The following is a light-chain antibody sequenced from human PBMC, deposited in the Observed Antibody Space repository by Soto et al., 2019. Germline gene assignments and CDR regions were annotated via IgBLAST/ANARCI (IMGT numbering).Light chain of an antibody. CDR1: QSVSSS. V-gene: IGKV3-11*01. J-gene: IGKJ5*01. Sequence: EIVLTQSPVTLSLSPGERATLSCRASQSVSSSLAWYQQKPGQAPRLLIYDASNRATGIPARFSGSGSGTDFTLTISSLEPEAFAVYYCQQGSNWPITFGQGTRLEIK. CDR2: DAS. CDR3: QQGSNWPIT.